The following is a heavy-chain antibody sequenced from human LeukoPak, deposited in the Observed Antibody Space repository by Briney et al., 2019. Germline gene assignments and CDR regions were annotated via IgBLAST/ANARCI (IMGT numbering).Heavy chain of an antibody. CDR3: ARQKSLIAARGAFDY. Sequence: PSETLSLTCTVSGGSISRGGYYWSWIRQHRGAGREWIGYIYYSWSTYYNPSLTSRVTISVDTSKNQFSLKLSSVTAADTAVDYCARQKSLIAARGAFDYWGQGTLVTVSS. CDR1: GGSISRGGYY. V-gene: IGHV4-31*03. J-gene: IGHJ4*02. D-gene: IGHD6-6*01. CDR2: IYYSWST.